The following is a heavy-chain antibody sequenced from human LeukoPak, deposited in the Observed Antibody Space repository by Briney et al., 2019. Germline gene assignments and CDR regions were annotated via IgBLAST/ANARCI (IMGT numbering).Heavy chain of an antibody. J-gene: IGHJ6*02. CDR1: GGSISSYY. Sequence: SETLSLTCTVSGGSISSYYWSWIRQPPGKGLEWIGYIYYSGSTNYNPSLKSRVTISVDTSKSQFSLKLSSVTAADTAVYYCARDWISNYYDSSGYYYGMDVWGQGTTVTVSS. D-gene: IGHD3-22*01. V-gene: IGHV4-59*01. CDR3: ARDWISNYYDSSGYYYGMDV. CDR2: IYYSGST.